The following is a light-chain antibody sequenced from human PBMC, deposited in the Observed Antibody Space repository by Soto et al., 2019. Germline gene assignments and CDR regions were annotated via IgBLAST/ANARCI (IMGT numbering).Light chain of an antibody. J-gene: IGKJ1*01. Sequence: EIMLTQSQATLSVSPGESATLXCRASQSISSNLAWYQQKPGQSPRLLIYGASSRATGVPVRFSGSGSGVAFTLTISGLQSEDFAVYHCQQYNQWPGTFGQGTKVDIK. CDR1: QSISSN. CDR2: GAS. V-gene: IGKV3-15*01. CDR3: QQYNQWPGT.